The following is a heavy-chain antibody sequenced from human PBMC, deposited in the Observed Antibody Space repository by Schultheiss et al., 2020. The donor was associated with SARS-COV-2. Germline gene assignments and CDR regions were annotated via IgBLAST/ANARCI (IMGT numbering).Heavy chain of an antibody. Sequence: GGSLRLSCAASGFTVSSNYMSWVRQAPGKGLEWVSAISGSGGSTYYADSVKGRFTISRDNSKNTLYLQMNSLRAEDTAVYYCAKDLVGFGEDDDYWGQGTLVTVSS. D-gene: IGHD3-10*01. J-gene: IGHJ4*02. V-gene: IGHV3-23*01. CDR1: GFTVSSNY. CDR2: ISGSGGST. CDR3: AKDLVGFGEDDDY.